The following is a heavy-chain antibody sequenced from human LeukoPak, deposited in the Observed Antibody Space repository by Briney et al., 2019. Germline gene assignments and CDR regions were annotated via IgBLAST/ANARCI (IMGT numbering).Heavy chain of an antibody. CDR3: ASYFHGYGSGSRDY. Sequence: GGSLRLSCVGSGFDFSSYTMNWVRQAPGKGLEWLTFISYNGRNEFYADSVKGRFTISRDNSKNTLYLQMNSLRAEDTAVYYCASYFHGYGSGSRDYWGQGTLVTVSS. CDR1: GFDFSSYT. J-gene: IGHJ4*02. V-gene: IGHV3-30*14. D-gene: IGHD3-10*01. CDR2: ISYNGRNE.